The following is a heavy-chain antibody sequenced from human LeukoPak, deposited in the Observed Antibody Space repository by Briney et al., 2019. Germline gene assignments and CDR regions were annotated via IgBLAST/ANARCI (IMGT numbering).Heavy chain of an antibody. CDR1: GFTFSSYW. V-gene: IGHV3-7*01. Sequence: GGSLRLACAASGFTFSSYWMSWVRQAPGKGLEWMANIKQDGSEKYYVDSVKGRFTISRDNAKNSLYLQMNSLRAEDTAVYYCATVPGSGWYEDAFDIWGQGTMVTVSS. CDR2: IKQDGSEK. J-gene: IGHJ3*02. D-gene: IGHD6-19*01. CDR3: ATVPGSGWYEDAFDI.